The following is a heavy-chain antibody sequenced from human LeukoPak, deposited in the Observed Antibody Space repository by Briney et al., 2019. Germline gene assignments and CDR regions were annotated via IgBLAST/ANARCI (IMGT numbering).Heavy chain of an antibody. CDR1: GFTFSSYS. J-gene: IGHJ6*02. Sequence: GGSLRLSCAASGFTFSSYSMNWVRQAPGKGLEWVSSISSSSSYIYYADSVKGRFAISRDNAKNSLYLQMNSLRAEDTAVYYCARDGGHYGMDVWGQGTTVTVSS. V-gene: IGHV3-21*01. CDR3: ARDGGHYGMDV. D-gene: IGHD3-16*01. CDR2: ISSSSSYI.